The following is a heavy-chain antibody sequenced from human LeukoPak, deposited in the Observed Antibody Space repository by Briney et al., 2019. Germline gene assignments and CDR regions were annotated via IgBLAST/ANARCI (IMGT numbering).Heavy chain of an antibody. J-gene: IGHJ4*02. CDR2: IYTSGST. D-gene: IGHD1-1*01. CDR3: ARHGTTGTTY. V-gene: IGHV4-4*09. CDR1: GGSISSYY. Sequence: SETLSLTCTVPGGSISSYYWSWIRQPPGKGLEWIGYIYTSGSTNYNPSLKSRVTISVDTSKNQFSLKLSSVTAADTAVYYCARHGTTGTTYWGQGTLVTVSS.